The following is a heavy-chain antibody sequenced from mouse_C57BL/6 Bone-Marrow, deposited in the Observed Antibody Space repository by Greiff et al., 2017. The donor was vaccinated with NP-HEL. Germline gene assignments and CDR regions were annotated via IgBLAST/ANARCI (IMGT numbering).Heavy chain of an antibody. CDR3: ARDQKYLRRDAMDY. J-gene: IGHJ4*01. Sequence: DVKLVESGGGLVKPGGSLKLSCAASGFTFSSYAMSWVRQTPEQRLEWVATLSAGGSYTYYPDNVKGRFTISRDNAKNNLYLQMSHLKSEDTAMYYCARDQKYLRRDAMDYWGQGTSVTVSS. V-gene: IGHV5-4*01. CDR2: LSAGGSYT. D-gene: IGHD5-1*01. CDR1: GFTFSSYA.